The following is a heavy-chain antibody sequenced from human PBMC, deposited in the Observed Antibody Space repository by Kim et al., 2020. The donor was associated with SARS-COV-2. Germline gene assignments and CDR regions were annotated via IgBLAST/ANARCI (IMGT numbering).Heavy chain of an antibody. Sequence: GGSLRLSCTASGFTFSSFGMHWVRQAPGKGLEWVAVIWHDGSNKVYADSVKGRFTISRDDSKNTVFLQMNGLRVEDKAVYYCARDKTSDVFDIWGQGTMVTVSS. CDR3: ARDKTSDVFDI. CDR1: GFTFSSFG. J-gene: IGHJ3*02. CDR2: IWHDGSNK. V-gene: IGHV3-33*01.